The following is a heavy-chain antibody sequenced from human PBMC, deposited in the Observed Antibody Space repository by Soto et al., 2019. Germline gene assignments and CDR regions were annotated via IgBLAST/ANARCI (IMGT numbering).Heavy chain of an antibody. CDR2: IIPILGIA. CDR1: GGTFSSYT. Sequence: ASVKVSCKASGGTFSSYTISWVRQAPGQGLEWMGRIIPILGIANYAQKFQGRVTITADKSTSTAYMELSSLRSEDTAVYYCARDSYYGSGSYNIMDVWGQGTTVTVSS. V-gene: IGHV1-69*04. CDR3: ARDSYYGSGSYNIMDV. D-gene: IGHD3-10*01. J-gene: IGHJ6*02.